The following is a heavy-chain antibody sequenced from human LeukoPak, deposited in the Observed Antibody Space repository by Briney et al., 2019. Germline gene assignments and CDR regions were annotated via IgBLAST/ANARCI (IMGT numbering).Heavy chain of an antibody. V-gene: IGHV3-33*06. D-gene: IGHD1-26*01. CDR2: VWHDGSLK. J-gene: IGHJ5*02. CDR3: AKDLQGSYSYNWFDP. Sequence: GGSLRLSCAASGFTFSNYGMHWVHQVPGKGLEWVSLVWHDGSLKNYPDSVKGRFTISKDNSKNTLYLQMNSLRAEDTAVYYCAKDLQGSYSYNWFDPWGQGTLVTVSS. CDR1: GFTFSNYG.